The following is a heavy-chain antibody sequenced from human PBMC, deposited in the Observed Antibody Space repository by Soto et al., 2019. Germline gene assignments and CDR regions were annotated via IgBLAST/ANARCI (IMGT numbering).Heavy chain of an antibody. CDR3: ARGIVVVVAATSYYYYGMDV. CDR2: ISSRGSTI. J-gene: IGHJ6*02. Sequence: GGSLRLSCAASGFTFSDYYMSWIRQAPGKGLEWVSYISSRGSTIYYADSVKGRFTISRDNAKNSLYLQMNSLRAEDTAVYYCARGIVVVVAATSYYYYGMDVWGQGTTVTVSS. V-gene: IGHV3-11*01. CDR1: GFTFSDYY. D-gene: IGHD2-15*01.